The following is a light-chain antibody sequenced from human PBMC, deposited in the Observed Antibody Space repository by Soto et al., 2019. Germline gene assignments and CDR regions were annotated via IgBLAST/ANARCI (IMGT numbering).Light chain of an antibody. CDR1: QSVSSSY. CDR3: QQYQSLT. V-gene: IGKV3-20*01. J-gene: IGKJ4*01. Sequence: THSRSTLSPSVGDTLTMTWPASQSVSSSYLAWYQNKPGQAPRPLIHGASSRVTGIPDRFGGSGYGTEFTLTITRLEPEDCAVYYCQQYQSLTFGGGTKVDI. CDR2: GAS.